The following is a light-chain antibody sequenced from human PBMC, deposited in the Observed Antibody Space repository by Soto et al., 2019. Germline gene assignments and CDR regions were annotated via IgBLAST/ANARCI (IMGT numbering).Light chain of an antibody. CDR2: SAS. CDR1: QSLSGGY. Sequence: EIVLTQSPGTLSLSPGERATLSCRPSQSLSGGYLAWFQQKPGQTPRLLIYSASNRATGIPDRFSGSGSGTDFTLTISRLEPEDFVVYYCQQNWSLPITFGQGTRLEIK. V-gene: IGKV3-20*01. J-gene: IGKJ5*01. CDR3: QQNWSLPIT.